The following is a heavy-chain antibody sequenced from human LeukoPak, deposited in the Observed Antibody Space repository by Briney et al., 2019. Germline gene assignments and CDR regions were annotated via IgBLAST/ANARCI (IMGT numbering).Heavy chain of an antibody. D-gene: IGHD3-16*02. Sequence: ASVKVSCKASGYTFRSYGVSWFRQAPGQGLEWMGSISIYNGNTKYAENFQGRVTMTTDTSTSTAYMELSLRSDDTAMYYCARDQYDSVWGSYRPYFDFWGQGTLVTVSS. CDR3: ARDQYDSVWGSYRPYFDF. V-gene: IGHV1-18*01. CDR1: GYTFRSYG. CDR2: ISIYNGNT. J-gene: IGHJ4*02.